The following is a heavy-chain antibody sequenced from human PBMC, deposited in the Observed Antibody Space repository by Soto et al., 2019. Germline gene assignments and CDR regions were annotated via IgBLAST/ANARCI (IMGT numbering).Heavy chain of an antibody. Sequence: GGSLRLSCAASGFTFSSYGMHWVRQAPGKGLEWVAVISYDGSNKYYADSVKGRFTISRDNSKNTLYLQMNSLRAEDRAVYYCAKDRVDIVVVVAAKQAQPQEYYFYYWGQGTLVTVSS. CDR3: AKDRVDIVVVVAAKQAQPQEYYFYY. CDR2: ISYDGSNK. V-gene: IGHV3-30*18. J-gene: IGHJ4*02. CDR1: GFTFSSYG. D-gene: IGHD2-15*01.